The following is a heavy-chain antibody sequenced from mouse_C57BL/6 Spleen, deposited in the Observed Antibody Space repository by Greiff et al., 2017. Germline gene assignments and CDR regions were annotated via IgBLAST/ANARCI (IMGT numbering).Heavy chain of an antibody. CDR1: GYAFTNYL. Sequence: QVHVKQSGAELVRPGTSVTVSCKASGYAFTNYLIEWVKQRAGPGLEWIGVITPGSGGTKYNEMFKGKATLTADKSSITADIQLSSLTSEDSAVFFCARSGHLRLAYWGEGTLVTVSA. CDR2: ITPGSGGT. J-gene: IGHJ3*01. D-gene: IGHD3-2*02. V-gene: IGHV1-54*01. CDR3: ARSGHLRLAY.